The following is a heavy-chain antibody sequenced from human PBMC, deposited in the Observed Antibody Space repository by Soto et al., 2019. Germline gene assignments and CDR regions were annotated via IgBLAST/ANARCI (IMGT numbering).Heavy chain of an antibody. CDR3: AKGALLEGSPMVRGLPDY. D-gene: IGHD3-10*01. Sequence: ASVKVSCKASGYTFTSYAMHWVRQAPGQRLEWMGWINAGSSNTKYSQKFQGRVTITRDTSASTAYLELSSLRSEDTAVYYCAKGALLEGSPMVRGLPDYWGQGTLVTVSS. CDR1: GYTFTSYA. V-gene: IGHV1-3*01. J-gene: IGHJ4*02. CDR2: INAGSSNT.